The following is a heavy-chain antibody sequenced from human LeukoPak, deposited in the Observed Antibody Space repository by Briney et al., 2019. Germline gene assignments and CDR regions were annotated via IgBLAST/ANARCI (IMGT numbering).Heavy chain of an antibody. CDR3: ARDPSLRVTLDY. V-gene: IGHV3-33*01. J-gene: IGHJ4*02. CDR2: IWYDGAQK. D-gene: IGHD4-11*01. CDR1: GFTFINYG. Sequence: GRSLRLSCAASGFTFINYGMHWVRQAPGKGLEWVAVIWYDGAQKYYADSVKGRFTISRDNTKNTLYLQMNSLRVEGTAVYYCARDPSLRVTLDYWGQGTLVTVSS.